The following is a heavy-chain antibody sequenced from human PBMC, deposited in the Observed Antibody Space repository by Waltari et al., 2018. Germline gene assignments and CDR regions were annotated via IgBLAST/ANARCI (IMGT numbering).Heavy chain of an antibody. Sequence: EVQLVQSGAEVKKPGESLKISCKGSGYSFTSYWIGWVRQLPGKGLEWMGLIYPGDSDTRDTPSFQGQFTSSADKSISTAYLQWSSLKASDTAMYYCARHRIAARYYYEGMDVWGQGTTVTVSS. CDR3: ARHRIAARYYYEGMDV. V-gene: IGHV5-51*01. D-gene: IGHD6-13*01. J-gene: IGHJ6*02. CDR2: IYPGDSDT. CDR1: GYSFTSYW.